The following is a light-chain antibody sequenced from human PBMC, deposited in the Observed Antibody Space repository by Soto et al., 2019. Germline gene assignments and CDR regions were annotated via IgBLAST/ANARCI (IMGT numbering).Light chain of an antibody. J-gene: IGKJ4*01. Sequence: EIVMTQSPATLSVSPGEGATLSCRASQSVSSNLAWYQQKPGQAPRLLIYGASTWATGIPVRFSRSASGTTFTFTVYSLQSEDSTVYYGLQYHNWPLTFGGGTKVEIQ. V-gene: IGKV3-15*01. CDR3: LQYHNWPLT. CDR1: QSVSSN. CDR2: GAS.